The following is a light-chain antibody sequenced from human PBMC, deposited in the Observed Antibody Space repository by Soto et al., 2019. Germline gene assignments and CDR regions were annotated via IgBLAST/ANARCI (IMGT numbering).Light chain of an antibody. Sequence: DIVMTQSPDSLAVSLGERATINCKSSQSVLYSSNHQNYLAWYQQKQGQPPQLLIYWASTRESGVPDRFSGSGSGTDFTLTISSLQAEDVAVYYCQQYYTTPLTFGGGTKVEIK. CDR3: QQYYTTPLT. CDR2: WAS. J-gene: IGKJ4*01. V-gene: IGKV4-1*01. CDR1: QSVLYSSNHQNY.